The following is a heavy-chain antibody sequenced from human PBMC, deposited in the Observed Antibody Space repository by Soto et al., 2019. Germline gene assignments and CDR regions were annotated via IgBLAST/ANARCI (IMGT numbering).Heavy chain of an antibody. CDR1: GGSFSGYY. J-gene: IGHJ6*03. Sequence: PSETLSLTCAVYGGSFSGYYWSWIRQPPGKGLEWIGEINHSGSTNYNPSLKSRVTISVDTSKNQFSLKMSSATAADTAVYYCARVPFDRQVYYMDVWGKGTTVTVSS. CDR3: ARVPFDRQVYYMDV. V-gene: IGHV4-34*01. CDR2: INHSGST.